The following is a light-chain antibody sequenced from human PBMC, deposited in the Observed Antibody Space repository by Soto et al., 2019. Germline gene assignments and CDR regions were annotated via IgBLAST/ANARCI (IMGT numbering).Light chain of an antibody. CDR3: ATWDDSLSGPV. V-gene: IGLV1-47*01. CDR1: SSNNGSNY. CDR2: RNN. Sequence: QSVLTQQPSASGTPGQRVTISCSGSSSNNGSNYVYWYQQLPGTAPKLLIYRNNQRPSGVPDRFSGSKSGTSASLAISGLRSEDEANYYCATWDDSLSGPVFGGGTKLTVL. J-gene: IGLJ2*01.